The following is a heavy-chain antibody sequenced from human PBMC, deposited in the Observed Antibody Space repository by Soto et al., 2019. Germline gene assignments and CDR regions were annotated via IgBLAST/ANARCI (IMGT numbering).Heavy chain of an antibody. CDR2: LSYDGSET. CDR1: GFPFRDYP. Sequence: QVQLVESGGGVVQPGRSLRLSCAASGFPFRDYPFYWVRQPPGKGLEWVAVLSYDGSETYYGDSVKGRFTISRDNSKNTLYLQMNSLRAEDTAVYYCAKDVVVGATTGLGDYYYYYGMDVWGQGTTVTVSS. CDR3: AKDVVVGATTGLGDYYYYYGMDV. J-gene: IGHJ6*02. D-gene: IGHD1-26*01. V-gene: IGHV3-30*18.